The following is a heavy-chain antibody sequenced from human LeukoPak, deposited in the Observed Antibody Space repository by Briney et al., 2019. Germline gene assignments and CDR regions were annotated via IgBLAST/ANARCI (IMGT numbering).Heavy chain of an antibody. Sequence: SETLSLTSTVSGGSISSDYWSCVRQPLGKGLEWIGYIHYSGSTNYNASLKSRLDMSVDMSKNQFSLTLTSVTAADTAVYYCARLGRKPTVVPPDFDCWGQGTLVTVSS. J-gene: IGHJ4*02. CDR3: ARLGRKPTVVPPDFDC. CDR1: GGSISSDY. V-gene: IGHV4-59*01. D-gene: IGHD4-23*01. CDR2: IHYSGST.